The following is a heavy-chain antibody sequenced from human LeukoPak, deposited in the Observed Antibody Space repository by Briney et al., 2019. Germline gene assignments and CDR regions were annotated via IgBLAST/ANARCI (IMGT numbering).Heavy chain of an antibody. CDR1: GFTFSHYG. Sequence: GGSLRLSRAASGFTFSHYGMHWVRQAPGRGPEWVAVISYDGNNKYYADSVKGRFTISRDNSKNTLYLQMNSLRAEDTAVYYCAKDTAGTRMYNWFDPWGQGTLVTVAS. CDR3: AKDTAGTRMYNWFDP. V-gene: IGHV3-30*18. J-gene: IGHJ5*02. CDR2: ISYDGNNK. D-gene: IGHD6-13*01.